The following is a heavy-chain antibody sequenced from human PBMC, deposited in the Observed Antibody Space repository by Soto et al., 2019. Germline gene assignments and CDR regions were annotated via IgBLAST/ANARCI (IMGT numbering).Heavy chain of an antibody. CDR1: GGTFSSYA. Sequence: SVKVSCKASGGTFSSYAISWVRQAPGQGLEWMGGIIPIFGTANYAQKFQGRVTITADESTSTAYMELSSLRSEDTAVYYCASGRYYYDSSGYYPFSQFVYFDYWGQGTLVIVSS. D-gene: IGHD3-22*01. V-gene: IGHV1-69*13. CDR2: IIPIFGTA. CDR3: ASGRYYYDSSGYYPFSQFVYFDY. J-gene: IGHJ4*02.